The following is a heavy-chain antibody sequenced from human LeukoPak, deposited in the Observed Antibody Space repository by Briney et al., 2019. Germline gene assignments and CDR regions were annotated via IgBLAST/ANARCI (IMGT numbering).Heavy chain of an antibody. J-gene: IGHJ4*02. V-gene: IGHV4-38-2*01. Sequence: ASETLSLTCAVSGYSISSGYYWGWIRQPPGEGLEWSGSIYHSGSTYYNPSLKSRVTISVDTSKNQFSLKLSSVTAADTAVYYCASTNWNYRVYWGQGTLVTVSS. D-gene: IGHD1-7*01. CDR1: GYSISSGYY. CDR3: ASTNWNYRVY. CDR2: IYHSGST.